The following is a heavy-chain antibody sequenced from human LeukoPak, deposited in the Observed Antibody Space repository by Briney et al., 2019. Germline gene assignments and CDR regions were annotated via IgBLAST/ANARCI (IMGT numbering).Heavy chain of an antibody. V-gene: IGHV3-7*04. CDR1: GFTFSSYS. D-gene: IGHD6-19*01. CDR3: VGGYGWLPDY. Sequence: GGSLRLSCAASGFTFSSYSMNWVRQAPGKGREWVANIKQDGSEKKYVDSVKGRFTISRNNAKNSVYLQMNSLRVDDTAVYYCVGGYGWLPDYWGQGALVTVSS. CDR2: IKQDGSEK. J-gene: IGHJ4*02.